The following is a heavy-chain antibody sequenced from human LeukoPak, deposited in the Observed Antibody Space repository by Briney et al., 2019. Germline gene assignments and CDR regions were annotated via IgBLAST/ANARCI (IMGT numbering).Heavy chain of an antibody. V-gene: IGHV3-23*01. CDR2: ISGSGGST. CDR1: GFTFSSYA. CDR3: ANNLRAVAGLFDY. Sequence: GGSLRLSCVASGFTFSSYAMSWVRQAPGKGLEWVSAISGSGGSTYYADSVKGRFTISRDNSKNTLYLQMNSLRAEATAVDYCANNLRAVAGLFDYWGQGTLVTVS. J-gene: IGHJ4*02. D-gene: IGHD6-19*01.